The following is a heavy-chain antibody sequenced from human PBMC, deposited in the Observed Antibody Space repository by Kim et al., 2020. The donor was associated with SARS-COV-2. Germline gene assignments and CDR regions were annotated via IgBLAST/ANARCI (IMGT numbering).Heavy chain of an antibody. CDR3: ARATTTVTTWSGHWIHQSYGMDV. J-gene: IGHJ6*02. CDR2: INPSGGST. V-gene: IGHV1-46*01. CDR1: GYTFTSYY. Sequence: ASVKVSCKASGYTFTSYYMHWVRQAPGQGLEWMGIINPSGGSTSYAQKFQGRVTMTRDTSTSTVYMELSSLRSEDTAVYYCARATTTVTTWSGHWIHQSYGMDVWGQGTTVTVSS. D-gene: IGHD4-17*01.